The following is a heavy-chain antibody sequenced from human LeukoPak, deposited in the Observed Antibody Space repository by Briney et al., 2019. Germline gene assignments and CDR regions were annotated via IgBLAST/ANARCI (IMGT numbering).Heavy chain of an antibody. CDR2: IYYSGST. V-gene: IGHV4-39*01. J-gene: IGHJ4*02. CDR3: ASKRLFRWYFDY. Sequence: SETLSLTCTVSGGSISSSSYYWGWIRQPPGKGLEWIGSIYYSGSTYYKSSLKSRVTISVDTSKNQFSLKLSSVTAADTAVYYCASKRLFRWYFDYWGQGTLVTVSS. CDR1: GGSISSSSYY. D-gene: IGHD3-22*01.